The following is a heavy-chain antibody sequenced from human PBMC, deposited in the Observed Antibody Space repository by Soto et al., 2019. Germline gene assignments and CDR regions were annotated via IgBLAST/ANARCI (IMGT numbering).Heavy chain of an antibody. D-gene: IGHD1-1*01. J-gene: IGHJ5*02. CDR1: GGSIRNGNYY. CDR3: ANNDTTPPWFDP. V-gene: IGHV4-31*03. CDR2: IYYIGTT. Sequence: QVQLQESGPGLVKASQTLSLTCTVSGGSIRNGNYYWSWIRQLPGKGLEWIGNIYYIGTTSYNPSLNLRVIFSIDTSKNQFSLELTSVLAADTTVYFCANNDTTPPWFDPWGQGTLVTVSS.